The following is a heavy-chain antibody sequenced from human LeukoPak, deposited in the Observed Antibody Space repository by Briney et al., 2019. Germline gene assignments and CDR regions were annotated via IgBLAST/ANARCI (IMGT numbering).Heavy chain of an antibody. V-gene: IGHV5-51*01. D-gene: IGHD4-17*01. Sequence: GESLKISCKGSRYSFTSYWIGWVRQMPGRGLEWMGIIYPGDSDTRYSPSFQGQVTISADKSISTAYLQWSSLKASDTAMYYCARPNYGDYDGFDAFDIWGQGTMVTVSS. CDR2: IYPGDSDT. CDR3: ARPNYGDYDGFDAFDI. J-gene: IGHJ3*02. CDR1: RYSFTSYW.